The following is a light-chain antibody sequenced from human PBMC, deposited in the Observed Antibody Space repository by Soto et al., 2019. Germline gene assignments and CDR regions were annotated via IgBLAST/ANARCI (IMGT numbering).Light chain of an antibody. Sequence: EIVMTQSPATLSVSPGEGATLSCRASQSVYSNLAWYQQKPGQAPRLLIHGASTRATGIPARFSGSGSGTDFTLTISSLEPEDFAVYYCQQRSNWPPITFGQGTRLEIK. CDR2: GAS. J-gene: IGKJ5*01. V-gene: IGKV3-15*01. CDR3: QQRSNWPPIT. CDR1: QSVYSN.